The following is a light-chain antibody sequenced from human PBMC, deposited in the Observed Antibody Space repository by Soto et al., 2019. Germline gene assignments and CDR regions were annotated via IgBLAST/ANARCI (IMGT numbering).Light chain of an antibody. CDR3: QQYNNWPRGIT. CDR2: GAS. J-gene: IGKJ5*01. V-gene: IGKV3-15*01. Sequence: EIVMTQSPATLSVSPGERATLSCRASQSVSSNLAWYQQKPGQAPRLLIYGASTRATGIPARFSGSGSGTEFTLTISSLQSEDFAVCYCQQYNNWPRGITFGQGTRLEI. CDR1: QSVSSN.